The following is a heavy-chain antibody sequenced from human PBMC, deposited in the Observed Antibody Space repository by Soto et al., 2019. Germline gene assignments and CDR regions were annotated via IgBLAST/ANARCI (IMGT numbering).Heavy chain of an antibody. CDR3: ARAEGVDNYGSGEDAFHI. Sequence: QVQLQESSPGLVKPSQTLSLTCTVSGGSISSGVYYWGWIRQYPGKGLEWIGYIDYGGSTYYRPCLRSRLTISVDTSKHQFSLKLSSVTAAHTAVYYCARAEGVDNYGSGEDAFHIWGQGTMVTVSS. CDR1: GGSISSGVYY. V-gene: IGHV4-31*03. D-gene: IGHD3-10*01. CDR2: IDYGGST. J-gene: IGHJ3*02.